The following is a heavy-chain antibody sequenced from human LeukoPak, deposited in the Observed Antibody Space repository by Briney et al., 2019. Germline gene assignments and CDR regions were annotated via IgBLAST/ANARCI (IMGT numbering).Heavy chain of an antibody. CDR1: GFTVSSNY. J-gene: IGHJ4*02. CDR3: AKRGVVIRVVLVGFHKEAYYFDS. D-gene: IGHD2-21*01. CDR2: IYSGGST. V-gene: IGHV3-66*04. Sequence: GGSLRLSCAASGFTVSSNYMSWVRQAPGKGLEWVSVIYSGGSTYYADSVKGRFTISRDNSKNTLYLQMNSLRAEDTAVYFSAKRGVVIRVVLVGFHKEAYYFDSWGQGALVTVSS.